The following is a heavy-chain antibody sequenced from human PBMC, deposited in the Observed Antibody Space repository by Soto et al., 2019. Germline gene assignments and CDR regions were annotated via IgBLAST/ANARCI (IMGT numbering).Heavy chain of an antibody. D-gene: IGHD5-12*01. CDR2: IKQDGSEK. J-gene: IGHJ4*02. V-gene: IGHV3-7*01. CDR3: ARGSWEWLATYFDY. Sequence: EVQLVESGGGLVQPGGSLRLSCAASGFTFSSYWMSWVRQAPGKGLEWVANIKQDGSEKYYVDSVKGRFTISRDNAKNSLYLTMNSLRAEDTAVYYCARGSWEWLATYFDYWGQGTLVTVSS. CDR1: GFTFSSYW.